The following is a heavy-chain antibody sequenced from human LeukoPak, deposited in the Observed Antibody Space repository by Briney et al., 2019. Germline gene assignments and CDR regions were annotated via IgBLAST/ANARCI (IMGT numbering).Heavy chain of an antibody. CDR2: AYWNDDK. CDR3: SHLNAVKWYYYEH. CDR1: GFSLSGGAVA. D-gene: IGHD2-8*01. V-gene: IGHV2-5*01. Sequence: SGPTLVNPTQTLTLTFTFSGFSLSGGAVAVGWIRQPPGKALEWLTHAYWNDDKRYSPSLKSRLTITKDTSKKQVVLTMTNMDPVDTGTDYGSHLNAVKWYYYEHWGQGILVTVPS. J-gene: IGHJ4*02.